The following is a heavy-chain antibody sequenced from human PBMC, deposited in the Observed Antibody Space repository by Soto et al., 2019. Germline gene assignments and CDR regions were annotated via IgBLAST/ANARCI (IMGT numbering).Heavy chain of an antibody. CDR3: ARGEQYSGRIFDY. CDR2: TYYRSKWYY. J-gene: IGHJ4*01. V-gene: IGHV6-1*01. CDR1: GDIVSSNSAG. D-gene: IGHD1-26*01. Sequence: SQTLSLTCVITGDIVSSNSAGWSWVRQSPSRGLEWLGRTYYRSKWYYEYAVSVRGRITINPDTSKKQYSLQLNSVTPEDTAVYFCARGEQYSGRIFDYWGQGTLVTVSS.